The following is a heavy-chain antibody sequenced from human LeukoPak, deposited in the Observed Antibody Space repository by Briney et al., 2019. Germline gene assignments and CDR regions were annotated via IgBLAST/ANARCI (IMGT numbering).Heavy chain of an antibody. V-gene: IGHV1-2*02. CDR3: ARVLRGIAAAGTRWFDP. CDR1: GYTFTGYY. J-gene: IGHJ5*02. CDR2: INPNSGGT. Sequence: GASVKVSCXASGYTFTGYYMHWVRQAPGQGLEWMGWINPNSGGTNYAQKFQGRVTMTRDTSISTAYMELSRLRPDDTAVYYCARVLRGIAAAGTRWFDPWGQGTLVTVSS. D-gene: IGHD6-13*01.